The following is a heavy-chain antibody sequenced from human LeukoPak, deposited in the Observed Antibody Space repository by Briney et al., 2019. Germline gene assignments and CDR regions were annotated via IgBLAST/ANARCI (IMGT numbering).Heavy chain of an antibody. Sequence: GGSLRLSCAASGFTFSSYYVHWVRQAPGKGLDWVTTISYDGSIQYYSDSVKGRFTISRDNSKNTLYLQMNSLKPEDTAMYYCARERGEGRTRNFDYWGQGTLVTVSS. CDR2: ISYDGSIQ. D-gene: IGHD3-16*01. CDR1: GFTFSSYY. J-gene: IGHJ4*02. CDR3: ARERGEGRTRNFDY. V-gene: IGHV3-30-3*01.